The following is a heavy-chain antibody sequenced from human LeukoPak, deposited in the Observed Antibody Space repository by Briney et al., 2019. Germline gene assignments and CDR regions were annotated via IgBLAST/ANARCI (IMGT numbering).Heavy chain of an antibody. V-gene: IGHV3-64*01. CDR2: ISTNGGST. J-gene: IGHJ4*02. D-gene: IGHD1-1*01. Sequence: GGSLRLSCAASGFMFSNYDMHWVRQAPGKGLEYVSHISTNGGSTYYAISVKGRFTISRDNSKNTLYLQMGSLRAEDMAVYYCARGTGTTAYFDYWGQGTLVTVSS. CDR3: ARGTGTTAYFDY. CDR1: GFMFSNYD.